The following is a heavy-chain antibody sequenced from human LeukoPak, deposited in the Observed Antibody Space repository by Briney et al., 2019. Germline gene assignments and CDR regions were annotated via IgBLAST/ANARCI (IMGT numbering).Heavy chain of an antibody. CDR1: GYSFTRNG. CDR3: ARELVSGWYDY. D-gene: IGHD6-19*01. Sequence: ASVKVSCKASGYSFTRNGIGWVRQAPGQGLEWMGWISTNNGNRHYAQQFQGRVTMTTDTSTSTAYMELRSLRSGDTAVYYCARELVSGWYDYWGQGTLVTVSS. J-gene: IGHJ4*02. CDR2: ISTNNGNR. V-gene: IGHV1-18*01.